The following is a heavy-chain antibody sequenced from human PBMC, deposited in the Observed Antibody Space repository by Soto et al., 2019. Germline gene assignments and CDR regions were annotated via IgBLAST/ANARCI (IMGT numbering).Heavy chain of an antibody. CDR1: GVSISSYY. D-gene: IGHD6-13*01. J-gene: IGHJ3*02. CDR3: ARVHRQQLVEDAFDI. V-gene: IGHV4-59*01. CDR2: IYYSGST. Sequence: PSETLSLTCTFSGVSISSYYWSWIRQPPGKGLEWIGYIYYSGSTNYNPSLKSRVTISVDTSKNQFSLKLSSVTAADTAVYYCARVHRQQLVEDAFDIWGQGTMVTVSS.